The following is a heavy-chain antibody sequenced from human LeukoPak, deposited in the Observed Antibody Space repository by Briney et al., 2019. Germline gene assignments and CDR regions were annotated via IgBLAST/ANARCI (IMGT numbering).Heavy chain of an antibody. CDR2: ISGSGGST. Sequence: PGGSLRLSCAASGFTFSSYAMSWVRQAPGKGLERVSAISGSGGSTYYADSVKGRFTISRDNSKNTLYLQMNSLRAEDTAVYYCANGDIAAAGNYYYYGMDVWGQGTTVTVSS. D-gene: IGHD6-13*01. J-gene: IGHJ6*02. CDR3: ANGDIAAAGNYYYYGMDV. CDR1: GFTFSSYA. V-gene: IGHV3-23*01.